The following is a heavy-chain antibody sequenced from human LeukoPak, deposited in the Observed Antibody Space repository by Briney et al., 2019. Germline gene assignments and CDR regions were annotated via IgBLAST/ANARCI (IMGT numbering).Heavy chain of an antibody. Sequence: GGSLRLSCAASGFTFSSYAMSWVRQAPGKGLEWVSAISGSGGSTYYADSVKGRFTISRDNSKNTLYLQMNSLRAEGTAVYYCARGAYPPWELLAYFDYWGQGTLVTVSS. V-gene: IGHV3-23*01. J-gene: IGHJ4*02. D-gene: IGHD1-26*01. CDR1: GFTFSSYA. CDR3: ARGAYPPWELLAYFDY. CDR2: ISGSGGST.